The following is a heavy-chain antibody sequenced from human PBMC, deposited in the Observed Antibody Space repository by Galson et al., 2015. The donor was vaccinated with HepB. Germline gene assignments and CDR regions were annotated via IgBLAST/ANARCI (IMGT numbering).Heavy chain of an antibody. J-gene: IGHJ4*02. CDR1: GFTFSSYA. CDR3: ARGDSSGWYWGNYFDY. D-gene: IGHD6-19*01. Sequence: SLRLSCAASGFTFSSYAMHWVRQAPGKGLEYVSAISSNGGSTYYANSVKGRFTISRDNSKNTLYLQMGSLRAEDMAVYYCARGDSSGWYWGNYFDYWGQGTLVTVSS. V-gene: IGHV3-64*01. CDR2: ISSNGGST.